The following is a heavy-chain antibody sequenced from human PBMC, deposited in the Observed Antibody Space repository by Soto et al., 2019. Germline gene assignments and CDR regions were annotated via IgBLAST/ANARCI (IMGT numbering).Heavy chain of an antibody. CDR3: ARGGPRGGGYKYYGMDV. J-gene: IGHJ6*02. Sequence: PSETLSLTFTVSAGSIRSYYWSWIRQPPGKGLEWIGYIYYSGSTNYNPSLKSRVTISVDTSKNQFSLKLSSVTAADTAVYYCARGGPRGGGYKYYGMDVWGQGTTVTVSS. D-gene: IGHD3-22*01. V-gene: IGHV4-59*01. CDR2: IYYSGST. CDR1: AGSIRSYY.